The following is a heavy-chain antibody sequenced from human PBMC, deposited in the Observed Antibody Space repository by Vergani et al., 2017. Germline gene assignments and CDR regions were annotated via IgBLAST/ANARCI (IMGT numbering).Heavy chain of an antibody. CDR1: GYTFTSYY. D-gene: IGHD3-22*01. V-gene: IGHV1-46*01. CDR2: INPSGGST. CDR3: ARVTSDYYDSSGHGWFDP. J-gene: IGHJ5*02. Sequence: QVQLVQSGAEVKKPGASVKVSCKASGYTFTSYYMHWVRQAPGQGLEWMGIINPSGGSTSYAQKFQGRVTMTRDTSTGTVYMELSSLRSEDTAVYYCARVTSDYYDSSGHGWFDPWGQGTLVTVSS.